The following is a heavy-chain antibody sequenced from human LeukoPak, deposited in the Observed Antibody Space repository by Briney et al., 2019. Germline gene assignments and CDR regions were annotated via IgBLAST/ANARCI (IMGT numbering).Heavy chain of an antibody. CDR3: ARGPTLRFLEWFSYSFDS. CDR1: GYTFTDYY. J-gene: IGHJ4*02. D-gene: IGHD3-3*01. V-gene: IGHV1-2*02. Sequence: ASVKVSCKASGYTFTDYYIHWIRQAPGQGLEWMGWINPNSGGTNYAQKFQGRVTMTRDTSISAASMDLSRLTSDDTAVYYCARGPTLRFLEWFSYSFDSWGQGTLVTVSS. CDR2: INPNSGGT.